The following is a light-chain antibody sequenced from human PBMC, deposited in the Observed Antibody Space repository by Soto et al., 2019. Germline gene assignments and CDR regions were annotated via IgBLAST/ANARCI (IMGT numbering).Light chain of an antibody. CDR2: GAS. CDR1: QSVSSSY. V-gene: IGKV3-20*01. Sequence: EIVLTQSPGTLSLSPGERATLSCRASQSVSSSYLAWYQQKPGQAPRLLIYGASSRATGIPDRFSGSGCGTDFPLTISRLEPEELAVYYCPQYGRAPLTFGGGTKVEIK. CDR3: PQYGRAPLT. J-gene: IGKJ4*01.